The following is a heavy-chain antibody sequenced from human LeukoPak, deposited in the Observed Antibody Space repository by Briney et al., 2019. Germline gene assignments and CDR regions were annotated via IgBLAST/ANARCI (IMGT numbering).Heavy chain of an antibody. CDR3: TSDDYYGSGRGGYYGMDV. J-gene: IGHJ6*02. D-gene: IGHD3-10*01. CDR1: GFTFSRYA. CDR2: VGTSGSVK. Sequence: PGGSLRLSCAASGFTFSRYAMNWVRQAPGKGLEWLSYVGTSGSVKYYADSVKGRLTISRDDAKNSLYLQMNSLRDEDTAVYYCTSDDYYGSGRGGYYGMDVWGQGTTVTVSS. V-gene: IGHV3-48*02.